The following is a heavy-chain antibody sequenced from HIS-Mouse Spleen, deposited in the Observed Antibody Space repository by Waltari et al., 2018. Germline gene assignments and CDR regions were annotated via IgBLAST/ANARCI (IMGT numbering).Heavy chain of an antibody. J-gene: IGHJ4*02. CDR2: IALDDAK. Sequence: QVTLRESGPALVKPTQTLTLTCTFSGFSLSTSGMCVSWIRQPPGNALEWLARIALDDAKYYSTSLKTRLTLSKDTSKNQVVLTMTNMDPVDTATYYCARIAEGYSSGWYAFDYWGQGTLVTVSS. V-gene: IGHV2-70*15. CDR1: GFSLSTSGMC. CDR3: ARIAEGYSSGWYAFDY. D-gene: IGHD6-19*01.